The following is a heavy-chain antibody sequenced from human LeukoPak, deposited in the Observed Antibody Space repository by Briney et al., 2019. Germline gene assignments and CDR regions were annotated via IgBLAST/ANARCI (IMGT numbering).Heavy chain of an antibody. J-gene: IGHJ4*02. CDR2: INRSGSYI. V-gene: IGHV3-21*01. D-gene: IGHD5-18*01. CDR1: GFTFSTYI. CDR3: ARDPGIQLWSYYFDY. Sequence: GGSLRLSCAASGFTFSTYIMNWVRQAPGTGLEWVSSINRSGSYIFYADSVKGRFTISRDNTKNSRYLQMNSLRAEDTAVYYCARDPGIQLWSYYFDYWGPGTLVTVSS.